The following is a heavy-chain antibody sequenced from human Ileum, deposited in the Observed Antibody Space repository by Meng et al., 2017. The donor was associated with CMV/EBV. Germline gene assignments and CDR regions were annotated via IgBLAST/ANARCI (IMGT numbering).Heavy chain of an antibody. CDR1: GFTFSSYA. Sequence: GGSLRLSCAASGFTFSSYAMSWVRQAPGKGLEWVSGISGSGGSTYYADAVTGRFTISRDYSKNTLYLKMNSLRAEDTAVYYCAKAGGTTTRSYYYFDYWGQGTLVTVSS. V-gene: IGHV3-23*01. CDR3: AKAGGTTTRSYYYFDY. D-gene: IGHD4-11*01. CDR2: ISGSGGST. J-gene: IGHJ4*02.